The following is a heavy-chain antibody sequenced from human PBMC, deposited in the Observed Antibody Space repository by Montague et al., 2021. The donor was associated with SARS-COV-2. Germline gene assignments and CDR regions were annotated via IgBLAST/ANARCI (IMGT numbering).Heavy chain of an antibody. CDR2: IYHSGGT. V-gene: IGHV4-38-2*01. Sequence: SETLSLTCSVSGYSISSGYYCGWFRQPPPKGLVWFWNIYHSGGTXXSPXPKSRVTVSVDTTKNQFSLRLSSVTAADTSAYYCARWYYGSGSYPNWGQGTLVTVSS. J-gene: IGHJ4*02. D-gene: IGHD3-10*01. CDR1: GYSISSGYY. CDR3: ARWYYGSGSYPN.